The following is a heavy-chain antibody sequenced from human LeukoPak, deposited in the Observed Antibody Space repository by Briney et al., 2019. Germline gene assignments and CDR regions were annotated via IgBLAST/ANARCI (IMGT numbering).Heavy chain of an antibody. CDR1: GFTFSSYE. CDR2: ISSSGSTI. J-gene: IGHJ4*02. V-gene: IGHV3-48*03. CDR3: ARAIAAAGGLADFDY. Sequence: PGGSLRLSCAASGFTFSSYEMNWVRQAPGKGLEWVSYISSSGSTIYYADSVKGRFTISRDNAKNSLYLQMNSLRAEDTAVYYCARAIAAAGGLADFDYWGQGTLVTVSS. D-gene: IGHD6-13*01.